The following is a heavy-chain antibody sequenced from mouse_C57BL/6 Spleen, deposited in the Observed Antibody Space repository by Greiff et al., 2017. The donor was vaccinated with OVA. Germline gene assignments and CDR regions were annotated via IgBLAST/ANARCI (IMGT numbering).Heavy chain of an antibody. CDR3: ARSHDGYDEGFDY. Sequence: QVQLKQSGAELARPGASVKLSCKASGYTFTSYGISWVKQRTGQGLEWIGEIYPRSGNTYYNEKFKGKATLTADKSSSTAYMELRSLTSEDSAVYFCARSHDGYDEGFDYWGQGTTLTVSS. V-gene: IGHV1-81*01. J-gene: IGHJ2*01. CDR2: IYPRSGNT. CDR1: GYTFTSYG. D-gene: IGHD2-2*01.